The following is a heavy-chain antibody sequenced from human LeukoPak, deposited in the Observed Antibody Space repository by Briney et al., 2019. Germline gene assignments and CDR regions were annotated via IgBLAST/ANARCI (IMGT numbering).Heavy chain of an antibody. CDR2: ISYDGSNK. J-gene: IGHJ6*02. CDR3: ARALIPWWELGGYGMDV. CDR1: GFTFSSYA. Sequence: VQPGRSLRLSCAASGFTFSSYAMHWVRQAPGKGLEWVAVISYDGSNKYYADSVKGRFTISRDNSKNTLYLQMSSLRAEDTAVYYCARALIPWWELGGYGMDVWGQGTTVTVSS. V-gene: IGHV3-30-3*01. D-gene: IGHD2-15*01.